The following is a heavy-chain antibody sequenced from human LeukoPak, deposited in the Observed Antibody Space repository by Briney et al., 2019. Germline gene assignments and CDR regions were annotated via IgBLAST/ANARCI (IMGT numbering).Heavy chain of an antibody. J-gene: IGHJ6*02. CDR1: GFTFSSYG. CDR2: IWYDGSNK. Sequence: GGSLRLSCAASGFTFSSYGMHWVRQAPGKGLEWVAVIWYDGSNKYYADSVKGRFTISRDNSKNTLYLQMNSLRAEDTAVYYCARDLRPNGQWLGNPYYYYYGMDVWGQGTTVTVSS. CDR3: ARDLRPNGQWLGNPYYYYYGMDV. D-gene: IGHD6-19*01. V-gene: IGHV3-33*01.